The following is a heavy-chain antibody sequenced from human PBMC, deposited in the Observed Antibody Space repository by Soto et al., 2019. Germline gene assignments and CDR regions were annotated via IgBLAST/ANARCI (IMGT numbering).Heavy chain of an antibody. CDR1: GGSISSYY. J-gene: IGHJ4*02. V-gene: IGHV4-59*01. Sequence: PSETLSLTCTVSGGSISSYYWSWIRQPPGKGLEWIGYIYYSGSTNYNPSFKSRVTISVDTSKNQFSLKLSSVTAADTAVYYCARARVEMAFDYWGQGXLVTVYS. CDR2: IYYSGST. CDR3: ARARVEMAFDY.